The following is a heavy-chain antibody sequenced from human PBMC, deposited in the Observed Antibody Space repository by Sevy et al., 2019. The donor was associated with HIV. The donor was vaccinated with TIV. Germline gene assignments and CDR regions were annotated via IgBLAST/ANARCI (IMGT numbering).Heavy chain of an antibody. J-gene: IGHJ5*02. D-gene: IGHD5-18*01. CDR3: VRGAGYSYGYFTWFDP. V-gene: IGHV4-59*01. CDR2: IYYSGST. Sequence: SETLSLTCTVSGGSISSYYWSWIRQPPGKGLEWIGYIYYSGSTNYNPPLKSRVTISVDTSKNQFSLKLSSVTAADTAVYYCVRGAGYSYGYFTWFDPWGQGTLVTVSS. CDR1: GGSISSYY.